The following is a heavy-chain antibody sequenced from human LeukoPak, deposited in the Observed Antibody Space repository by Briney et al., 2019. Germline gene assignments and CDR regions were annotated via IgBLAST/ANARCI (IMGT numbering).Heavy chain of an antibody. CDR2: LNHSGST. CDR1: GGSFSGYY. CDR3: ARKGARIAPDRYFDY. Sequence: SGTLSLTCAVYGGSFSGYYWSWIPQPPGKGLEWIGELNHSGSTNYNPTLKSRVTISVDTSKNQFSLKLSSVTAADTAVYYCARKGARIAPDRYFDYWGQGTLVTVSS. D-gene: IGHD6-13*01. J-gene: IGHJ4*02. V-gene: IGHV4-34*01.